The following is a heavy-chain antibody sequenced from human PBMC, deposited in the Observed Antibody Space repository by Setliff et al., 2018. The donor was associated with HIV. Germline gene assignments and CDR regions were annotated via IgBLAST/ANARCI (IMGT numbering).Heavy chain of an antibody. D-gene: IGHD3-10*01. Sequence: GASVKVSCKASGGTFSNYGISWVRQAPGQGLEWMARIIPIFGTANYAQKFQGRVTITADKSTSTAYMEVNSLRFEDTAVYYCARVFYYSAGSYSLDYWGQETLVTVSS. CDR3: ARVFYYSAGSYSLDY. V-gene: IGHV1-69*06. CDR2: IIPIFGTA. CDR1: GGTFSNYG. J-gene: IGHJ4*01.